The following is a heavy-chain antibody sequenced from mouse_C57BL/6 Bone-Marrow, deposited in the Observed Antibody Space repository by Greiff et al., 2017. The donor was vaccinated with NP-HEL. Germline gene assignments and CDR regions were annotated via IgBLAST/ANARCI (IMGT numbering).Heavy chain of an antibody. CDR3: TRDTWITTVVSPMDY. CDR2: ISSGGDYI. V-gene: IGHV5-9-1*02. Sequence: ESGEGLVKPGGSLKLSCAASGFTFSSYAMSWVRQTPEKRLEWVAYISSGGDYIYYADTVKGRFTISRDNARNTLYLQMSSLKSEDTAMYYCTRDTWITTVVSPMDYWGQGTSVTVSS. D-gene: IGHD1-1*01. CDR1: GFTFSSYA. J-gene: IGHJ4*01.